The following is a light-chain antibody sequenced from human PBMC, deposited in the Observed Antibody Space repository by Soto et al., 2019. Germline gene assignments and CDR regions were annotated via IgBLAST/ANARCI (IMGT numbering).Light chain of an antibody. CDR2: RNN. V-gene: IGLV1-47*01. Sequence: QSVLTQSPSASGTPGLRVTISSSGGSSNIGSNYVFWWQHIPGTAPKLLIYRNNQRPSGVPDRFSVSKSGTSASLAISGLRSEDEANYYCTSFTTTNIWVFGGGTKLTVL. CDR1: SSNIGSNY. CDR3: TSFTTTNIWV. J-gene: IGLJ3*02.